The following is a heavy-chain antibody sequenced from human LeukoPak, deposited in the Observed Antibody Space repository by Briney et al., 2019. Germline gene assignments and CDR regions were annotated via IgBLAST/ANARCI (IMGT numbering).Heavy chain of an antibody. CDR1: GFTFSSYG. CDR3: AKGDNYYGTGSYINY. CDR2: ISGSGGST. V-gene: IGHV3-23*01. J-gene: IGHJ4*02. Sequence: PGGSLRLSCAASGFTFSSYGMSWVRQAPGKGLEWVSAISGSGGSTYYADSVKGRFTISRDNSKNTLYLQMNSLRAEDTAVYYCAKGDNYYGTGSYINYWGQGTLVTVSS. D-gene: IGHD3-10*01.